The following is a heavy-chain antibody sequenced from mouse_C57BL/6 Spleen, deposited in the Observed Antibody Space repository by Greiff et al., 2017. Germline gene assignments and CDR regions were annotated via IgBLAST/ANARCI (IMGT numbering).Heavy chain of an antibody. CDR2: IYPGSGST. CDR1: GYTFTSYW. J-gene: IGHJ4*01. Sequence: QVQLKQPGAELVKPGASVKMSCKASGYTFTSYWINWVKQRPGQGLEWIGDIYPGSGSTNYNEKFKSKATLTVDTSSSTAYMQLSSLTSEDSAVYYYARWRRDYAMDYWGQGTSVTVSS. CDR3: ARWRRDYAMDY. V-gene: IGHV1-55*01.